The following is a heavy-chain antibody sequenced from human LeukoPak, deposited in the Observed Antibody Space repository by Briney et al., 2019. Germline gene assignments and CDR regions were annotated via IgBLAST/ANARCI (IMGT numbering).Heavy chain of an antibody. D-gene: IGHD7-27*01. CDR2: IYYTGST. CDR1: GGSISSSTYY. CDR3: ARRGSWGKWYFDY. Sequence: PSETLSLTCTVSGGSISSSTYYWGWIRQPPGKGLEWIGSIYYTGSTYYNPSLKSRVTISVDTSKNQFSLKLSSVTAADTAVYYCARRGSWGKWYFDYWGQGILVTVSS. J-gene: IGHJ4*02. V-gene: IGHV4-39*01.